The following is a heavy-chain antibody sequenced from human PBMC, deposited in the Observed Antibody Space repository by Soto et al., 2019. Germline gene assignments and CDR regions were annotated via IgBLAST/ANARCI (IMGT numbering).Heavy chain of an antibody. Sequence: QITLKESGPTLVKPTQTLTLTCTFSGFSLSTSGVGVGWIRQPPGKALECLALIFWADDKRYSPSLKSRLTITKDTSKNQVVLTMTNMDPVDTATYYCAHQRRRSRGVWFDRWDQGTLVTVSS. D-gene: IGHD6-25*01. J-gene: IGHJ5*02. CDR1: GFSLSTSGVG. CDR3: AHQRRRSRGVWFDR. CDR2: IFWADDK. V-gene: IGHV2-5*02.